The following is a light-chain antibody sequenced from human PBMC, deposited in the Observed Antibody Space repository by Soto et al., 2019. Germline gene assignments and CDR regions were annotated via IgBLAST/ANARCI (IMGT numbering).Light chain of an antibody. J-gene: IGKJ1*01. CDR1: QDISNY. CDR3: QQYDNSQWT. Sequence: DFRMTQSPSSLSASVGDRVTITCRASQDISNYLNWYQHKPGKAPKLLIYDASNLERGVPSRFSGSGSGTDFTFTISSLQPEDFATYYCQQYDNSQWTFGQGTKVEIK. V-gene: IGKV1-33*01. CDR2: DAS.